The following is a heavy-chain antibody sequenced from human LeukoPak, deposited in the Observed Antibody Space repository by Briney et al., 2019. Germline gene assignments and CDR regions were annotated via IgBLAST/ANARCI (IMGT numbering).Heavy chain of an antibody. J-gene: IGHJ4*02. V-gene: IGHV4-39*01. Sequence: PSETLSLTCTVSGGSISSSSYYWGWIRQPPGKGLEWIGSIYYSGSTYYNPSLKSRVTISVDTSKNQFSLKLSSVTAADTAVYYCASGIYYGSGSIGLIDYWGQGTLVTVSS. CDR1: GGSISSSSYY. CDR2: IYYSGST. CDR3: ASGIYYGSGSIGLIDY. D-gene: IGHD3-10*01.